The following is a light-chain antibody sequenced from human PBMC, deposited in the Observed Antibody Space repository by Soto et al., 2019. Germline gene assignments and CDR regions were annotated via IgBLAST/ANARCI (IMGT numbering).Light chain of an antibody. CDR3: QQSDSLTIT. CDR1: QDISNY. CDR2: DAS. J-gene: IGKJ5*01. V-gene: IGKV1-33*01. Sequence: DIQMTQSPSSLSASVGDRVTITCRASQDISNYLNWYQQRPGKAPKLLIYDASNLERGVPSRFSGTRSGTQCTFAITSLQPEDVATYYCQQSDSLTITFGQGTRLEI.